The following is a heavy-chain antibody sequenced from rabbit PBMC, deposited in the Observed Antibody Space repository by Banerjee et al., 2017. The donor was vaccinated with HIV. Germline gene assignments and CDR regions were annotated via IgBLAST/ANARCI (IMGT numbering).Heavy chain of an antibody. CDR3: ARGFSGYNFAAYNRLDL. Sequence: QEQLEESGGDLVKPGASLTLTCTASGFSFSRNYYMCWVRQAPGKGLEWIACIYAGNSSTTYYASWAKGRFTVSKTSSTAVTLQMTSLTAADTATYFCARGFSGYNFAAYNRLDLWGQGTLVTVS. J-gene: IGHJ3*01. D-gene: IGHD7-1*01. CDR2: IYAGNSSTT. CDR1: GFSFSRNYY. V-gene: IGHV1S45*01.